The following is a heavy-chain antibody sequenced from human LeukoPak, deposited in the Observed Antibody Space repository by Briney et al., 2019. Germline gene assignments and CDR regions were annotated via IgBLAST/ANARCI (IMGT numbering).Heavy chain of an antibody. Sequence: GASVKVSCKASGYTFTSYGISWVRQAPGQGLEWRGGISAYNGNTNYAQKLQGRVTMTTDTSTSTVYMELRRLRYDDTAVYSCARARRNTVTPDYWGQGTLVTVSS. CDR3: ARARRNTVTPDY. V-gene: IGHV1-18*01. J-gene: IGHJ4*02. D-gene: IGHD4-17*01. CDR2: ISAYNGNT. CDR1: GYTFTSYG.